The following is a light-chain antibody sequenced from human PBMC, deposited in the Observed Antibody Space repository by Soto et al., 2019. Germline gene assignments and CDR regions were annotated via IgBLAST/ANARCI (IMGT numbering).Light chain of an antibody. J-gene: IGKJ1*01. CDR2: GAS. CDR1: QRVSSN. Sequence: EIVLTQSPGTLPLSPGDRATLSCRASQRVSSNYLAWYQQKPGQAPRLLIYGASTRATGIPARFSGSGSGTEFTLTISSLQSEDFAVYYCQQYNNWPRTFGQGTKVDIK. V-gene: IGKV3-15*01. CDR3: QQYNNWPRT.